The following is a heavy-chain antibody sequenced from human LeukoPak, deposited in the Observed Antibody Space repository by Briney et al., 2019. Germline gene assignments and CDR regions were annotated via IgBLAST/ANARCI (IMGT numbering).Heavy chain of an antibody. D-gene: IGHD3-10*01. Sequence: SETLSLTCTVSGGSISSYYWSWIRQPPGKGLEWIGYIYYSGSTNYNPSLKSRVTISVDTSKNQFSLKLSSVTAADTAVYYCARGYHYGSGSSPRAFYMDVWGKGTTVTVSS. CDR2: IYYSGST. V-gene: IGHV4-59*01. CDR3: ARGYHYGSGSSPRAFYMDV. J-gene: IGHJ6*03. CDR1: GGSISSYY.